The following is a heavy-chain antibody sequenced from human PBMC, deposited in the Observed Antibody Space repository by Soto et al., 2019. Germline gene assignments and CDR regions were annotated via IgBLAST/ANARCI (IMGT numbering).Heavy chain of an antibody. D-gene: IGHD6-19*01. V-gene: IGHV3-23*01. CDR2: TPGSGGSA. CDR3: AKGGSSGWFYFDF. Sequence: GGSLRLCCAASGLTFGTYAMNWVRQAPGKGLEWVSSTPGSGGSAYYADSVRGRFTISRDNSKNTVYLQLDSLRPEDSAIYYCAKGGSSGWFYFDFCGQGTQVTVPS. CDR1: GLTFGTYA. J-gene: IGHJ4*02.